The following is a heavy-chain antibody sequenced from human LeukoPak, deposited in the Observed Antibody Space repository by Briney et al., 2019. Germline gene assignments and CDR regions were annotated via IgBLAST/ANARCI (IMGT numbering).Heavy chain of an antibody. D-gene: IGHD5-24*01. J-gene: IGHJ6*03. CDR3: ARDSFTDDYYYYMDV. V-gene: IGHV4-59*01. CDR2: IYYSGST. CDR1: GGSISSYY. Sequence: SETLSLTCTVSGGSISSYYWSWIRQPPGKGLEWIGYIYYSGSTNYNPSLKSRVTISVDTSKNQFSLKLSSVTAADTAVYYCARDSFTDDYYYYMDVWGKGTTVTVSS.